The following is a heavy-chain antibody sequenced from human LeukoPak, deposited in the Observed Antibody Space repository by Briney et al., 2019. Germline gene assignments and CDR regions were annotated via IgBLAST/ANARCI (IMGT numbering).Heavy chain of an antibody. V-gene: IGHV1-18*01. D-gene: IGHD3-10*01. CDR3: ARDSRTYYYGSGNAFDI. Sequence: ASVKVSCKASGYTFTSYGISWVRQAPGQGLEWMGWISAYNGNTNYAQKLQGRVTMTTDTSTSTAYMELRSLRSDDTAVYYCARDSRTYYYGSGNAFDIWGQGTIVTVSS. CDR2: ISAYNGNT. J-gene: IGHJ3*02. CDR1: GYTFTSYG.